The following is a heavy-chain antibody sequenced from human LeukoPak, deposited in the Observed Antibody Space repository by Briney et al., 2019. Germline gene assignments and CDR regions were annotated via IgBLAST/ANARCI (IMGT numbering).Heavy chain of an antibody. V-gene: IGHV4-39*07. CDR3: ARSDGYGLVGI. D-gene: IGHD3-10*01. CDR2: IYSSGST. Sequence: SETLSLTCTVSGGSISSSSYYWGWIRQPPGKGLEWIVGIYSSGSTYYHSSLKSRVIILIDTAKNHFSLNLSSVTAADTAVYYCARSDGYGLVGIWGQGTMVTVSS. J-gene: IGHJ3*02. CDR1: GGSISSSSYY.